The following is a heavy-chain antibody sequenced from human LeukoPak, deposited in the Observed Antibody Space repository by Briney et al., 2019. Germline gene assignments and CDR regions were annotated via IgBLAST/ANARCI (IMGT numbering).Heavy chain of an antibody. CDR1: GVSISSYY. V-gene: IGHV4-59*08. CDR2: IYYSGST. CDR3: ARHNSARYPAFHY. J-gene: IGHJ4*02. Sequence: SETLSLTCTVSGVSISSYYWNWIRQPPGKGLEWIGYIYYSGSTNYNPSLKSRVTISVNTSKNQFSLKLSSVTAADTAVYYCARHNSARYPAFHYWRQGPLVPVSS. D-gene: IGHD2/OR15-2a*01.